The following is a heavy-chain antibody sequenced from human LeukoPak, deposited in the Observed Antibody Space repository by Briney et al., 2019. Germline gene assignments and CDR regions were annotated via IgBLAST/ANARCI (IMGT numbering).Heavy chain of an antibody. CDR2: ISYDGSNK. D-gene: IGHD1-26*01. J-gene: IGHJ4*02. Sequence: LSGGSLRLSCAASGFTFSSYAMHWVRQAPGKGLEWVAVISYDGSNKYYADSVKGRFTISRDNSKNTLYLQMNSLRAEDTAVYYCASPLGGGATIRFDYWGQGTLVTVSS. CDR3: ASPLGGGATIRFDY. CDR1: GFTFSSYA. V-gene: IGHV3-30-3*01.